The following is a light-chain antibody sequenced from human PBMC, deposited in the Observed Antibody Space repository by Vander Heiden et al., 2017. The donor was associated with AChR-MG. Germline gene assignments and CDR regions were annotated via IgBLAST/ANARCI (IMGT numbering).Light chain of an antibody. J-gene: IGKJ1*01. CDR1: QSLVHSDGNIY. CDR2: KVS. Sequence: DAVMTQSPLSLPVTLGQPASISCRSSQSLVHSDGNIYLNWFQQRPGQSPRRLIYKVSNRDSGVPDRFSGSGSGTGTDFTLQISRVEAEDVGVYYCMQGTHWPRTFGQGTKVEIK. CDR3: MQGTHWPRT. V-gene: IGKV2-30*02.